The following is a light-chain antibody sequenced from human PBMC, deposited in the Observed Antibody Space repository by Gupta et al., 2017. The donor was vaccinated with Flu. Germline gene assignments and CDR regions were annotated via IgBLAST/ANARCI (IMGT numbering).Light chain of an antibody. CDR1: KLGDKY. CDR2: QDI. CDR3: QAWASSTGL. V-gene: IGLV3-1*01. Sequence: RAASITCSGDKLGDKYACWYQQKPGQSPALVIYQDIRRPSGIPERFSGSNSGNTATLTISGTQAMDEADYYCQAWASSTGLCGGGNKLTVL. J-gene: IGLJ2*01.